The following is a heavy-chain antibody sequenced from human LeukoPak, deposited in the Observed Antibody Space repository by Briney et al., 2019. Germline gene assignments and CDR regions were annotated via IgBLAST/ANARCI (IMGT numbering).Heavy chain of an antibody. CDR1: GFTFSSYA. Sequence: GGSLRLSCAASGFTFSSYAMSWVRQAPGKGLEWVSAISGSGGSTCYADSVKGRFTISRDNSKNTLYLQMNSLRAEDTAVYYCAKVLFYYDSSGYYDTLDYWGQGTLVTVSS. V-gene: IGHV3-23*01. CDR3: AKVLFYYDSSGYYDTLDY. CDR2: ISGSGGST. D-gene: IGHD3-22*01. J-gene: IGHJ4*02.